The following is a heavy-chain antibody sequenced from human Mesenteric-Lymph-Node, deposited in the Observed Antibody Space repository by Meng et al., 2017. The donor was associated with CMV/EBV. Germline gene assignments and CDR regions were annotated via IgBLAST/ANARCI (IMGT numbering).Heavy chain of an antibody. CDR2: MKQDGTEK. CDR3: AREGVTSNWYKWLDP. J-gene: IGHJ5*02. V-gene: IGHV3-7*01. D-gene: IGHD6-13*01. CDR1: GFTVSSNY. Sequence: GESLKISCPASGFTVSSNYMSWVRQAPGKGLEWVANMKQDGTEKYYLDSVKGRFTISRDTAKNSLYLQMNSLRVEDTAVYYCAREGVTSNWYKWLDPWGQGTLVTVSS.